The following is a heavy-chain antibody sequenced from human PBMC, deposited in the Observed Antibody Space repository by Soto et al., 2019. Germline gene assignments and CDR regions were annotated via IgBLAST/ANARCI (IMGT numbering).Heavy chain of an antibody. V-gene: IGHV3-21*02. CDR2: IITITGFI. Sequence: EVQLVESGGGLVKPGASLRLSCAASGFTFTSYSMNWVRQAPGKGLEWVSIITITGFIDYADSVKGRFTISRDNAKSSLYLQMNSLRAEDTAVDYCARDSREYNAYDYNWGQGTLVTVSS. CDR3: ARDSREYNAYDYN. CDR1: GFTFTSYS. J-gene: IGHJ4*02. D-gene: IGHD5-12*01.